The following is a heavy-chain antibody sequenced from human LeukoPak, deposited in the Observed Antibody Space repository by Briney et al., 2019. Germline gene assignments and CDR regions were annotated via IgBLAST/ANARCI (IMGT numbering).Heavy chain of an antibody. J-gene: IGHJ4*02. D-gene: IGHD3-16*01. CDR3: VRDLILVWTPGDDFDH. CDR1: GFTFSNYW. V-gene: IGHV3-74*01. Sequence: GGSLRLSCAASGFTFSNYWMHWVRQALGKGLEWVSRINERATIISYADSVKGRFTISRENARNTLYLQMNSLTAEDTAVYYCVRDLILVWTPGDDFDHWGQGTLVTVSS. CDR2: INERATII.